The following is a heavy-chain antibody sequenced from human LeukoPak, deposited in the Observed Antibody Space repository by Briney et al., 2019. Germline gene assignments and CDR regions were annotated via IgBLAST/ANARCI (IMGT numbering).Heavy chain of an antibody. CDR1: GGSISSYY. CDR2: IYYSGST. D-gene: IGHD3-10*01. V-gene: IGHV4-59*01. J-gene: IGHJ5*02. CDR3: ARDQGTGVNWFDP. Sequence: SETLSLTCTVSGGSISSYYWSWIRQPPGKGLEWIGYIYYSGSTNYNPSLKSRVTISVDTPKNQFSLKLSSVTAADTAVYYCARDQGTGVNWFDPWGQGTLVTVSS.